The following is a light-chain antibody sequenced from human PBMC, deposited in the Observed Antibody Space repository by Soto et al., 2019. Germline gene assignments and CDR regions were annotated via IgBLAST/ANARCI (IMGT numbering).Light chain of an antibody. CDR2: ATS. CDR3: HQHGDSPWT. V-gene: IGKV3-20*01. J-gene: IGKJ1*01. Sequence: IVLTQAPGTLSWSPGDIASLSFRASQPVGSAYLAWYRQTLGQAPRPLMYATSSRATGISDRFSGSGSGTEFTLTISRLQPEDFATYYCHQHGDSPWTFGQGTKVDIK. CDR1: QPVGSAY.